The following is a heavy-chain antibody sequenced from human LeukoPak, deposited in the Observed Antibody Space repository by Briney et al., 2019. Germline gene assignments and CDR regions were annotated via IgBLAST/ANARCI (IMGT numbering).Heavy chain of an antibody. CDR2: IYTSGSS. CDR1: GGSISSYY. D-gene: IGHD1-26*01. V-gene: IGHV4-4*07. CDR3: ARQRIVGAIPFDY. J-gene: IGHJ4*02. Sequence: PSETLSLTCTVSGGSISSYYWSWIRQPVGKRLEWIGRIYTSGSSNYNPPLKSRVTMPVDTSKNQFSLKLSSVTAADTAVYYCARQRIVGAIPFDYWGQGTLVTVSS.